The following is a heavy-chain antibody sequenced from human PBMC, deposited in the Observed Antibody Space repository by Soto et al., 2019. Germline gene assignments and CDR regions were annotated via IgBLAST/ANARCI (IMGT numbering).Heavy chain of an antibody. CDR1: GNTFTAYY. J-gene: IGHJ5*02. Sequence: ASVKVSCKASGNTFTAYYIHWVRQAPGQGLEWMGWINPTSGGTGYAQKFQGRLTITRDTSISTVYMELSSLTSDDTAVFYCALWGDSIITAFEPWGQGTLVNVSS. D-gene: IGHD3-10*01. CDR3: ALWGDSIITAFEP. CDR2: INPTSGGT. V-gene: IGHV1-2*02.